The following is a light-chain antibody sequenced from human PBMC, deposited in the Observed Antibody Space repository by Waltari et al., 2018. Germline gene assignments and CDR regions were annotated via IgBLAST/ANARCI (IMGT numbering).Light chain of an antibody. Sequence: DIQMTQSPSFVSASVGDRVTITCRARQGISSRLAWYQQKPGKAPKLLIYTASTLQSGVPSRFSGSGSGTEFTLIITTLQPEDFATYLCLQAYSFPRTFGQGTKLEIK. J-gene: IGKJ2*01. CDR3: LQAYSFPRT. CDR2: TAS. V-gene: IGKV1-12*01. CDR1: QGISSR.